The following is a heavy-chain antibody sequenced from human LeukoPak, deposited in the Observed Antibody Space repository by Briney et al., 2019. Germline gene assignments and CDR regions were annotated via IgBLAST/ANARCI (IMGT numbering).Heavy chain of an antibody. CDR2: INPDGSGT. Sequence: GGSLRLSCAASGFTFSTYWMHWVRQSPGKGLVWVSRINPDGSGTSHADSVKGRFTISRDNAKNTLYLQMNSLRAEDTAVYYCASAYDFWSGYRHFQHWGQGTLVTVSS. CDR3: ASAYDFWSGYRHFQH. CDR1: GFTFSTYW. J-gene: IGHJ1*01. D-gene: IGHD3-3*01. V-gene: IGHV3-74*01.